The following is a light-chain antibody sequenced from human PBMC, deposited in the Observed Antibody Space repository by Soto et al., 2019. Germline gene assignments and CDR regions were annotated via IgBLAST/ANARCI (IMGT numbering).Light chain of an antibody. CDR1: QDVSIF. V-gene: IGKV3-11*02. CDR3: QQRSTWLYT. Sequence: EILLAQSPATLSLSPGEIATLSCKASQDVSIFLAWYQQNPGQAPRLLIHDASNRATGVPARFSGSGSGRDFTLTITSLEPEDFAVYYCQQRSTWLYTFGQGTKLEV. J-gene: IGKJ2*01. CDR2: DAS.